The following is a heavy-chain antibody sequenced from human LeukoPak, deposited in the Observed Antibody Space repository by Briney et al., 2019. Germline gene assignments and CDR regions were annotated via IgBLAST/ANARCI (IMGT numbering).Heavy chain of an antibody. CDR1: GFTFGDYW. V-gene: IGHV3-9*01. J-gene: IGHJ4*02. Sequence: PGGSLRLSCAASGFTFGDYWMHWVRQAPGKGLEWVSGISWNSGSIGYADSVKGRFIISRDNAKNSLYLQMNSLRAEDTALYYCAKDGYTYGFLFNYWGQGTLVTVSS. D-gene: IGHD5-18*01. CDR2: ISWNSGSI. CDR3: AKDGYTYGFLFNY.